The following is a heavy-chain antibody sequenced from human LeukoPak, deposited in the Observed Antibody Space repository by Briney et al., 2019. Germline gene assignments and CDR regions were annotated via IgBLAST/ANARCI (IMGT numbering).Heavy chain of an antibody. D-gene: IGHD3-22*01. CDR2: INHSGST. Sequence: SETLSLTCAVYGGSFSGYYWSWIRQPPGKGLEWIGEINHSGSTNYNPSLKSRVTISVDTSKNQFSLKLSSVTAADTAVYYCARGNYDRGDAFDIWGQRTMVTVSS. CDR3: ARGNYDRGDAFDI. J-gene: IGHJ3*02. CDR1: GGSFSGYY. V-gene: IGHV4-34*01.